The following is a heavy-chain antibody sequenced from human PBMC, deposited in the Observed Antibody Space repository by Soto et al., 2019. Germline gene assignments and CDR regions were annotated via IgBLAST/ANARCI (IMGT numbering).Heavy chain of an antibody. D-gene: IGHD3-16*02. CDR2: ISAYNGNT. CDR1: GYTFTSYG. Sequence: QVQLVQSGAEVKKPGASVKVSCKASGYTFTSYGISWVRQAPGQGLEWMGWISAYNGNTNYAQKLQGRVTMTTDTSTSTAYMELRSLRSDDTAVYYCARDRYPEDYICGSYRLAFDIWGQGTMVTVSS. J-gene: IGHJ3*02. CDR3: ARDRYPEDYICGSYRLAFDI. V-gene: IGHV1-18*01.